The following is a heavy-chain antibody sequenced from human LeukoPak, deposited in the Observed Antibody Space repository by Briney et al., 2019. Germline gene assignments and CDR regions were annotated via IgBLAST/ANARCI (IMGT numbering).Heavy chain of an antibody. V-gene: IGHV2-5*02. J-gene: IGHJ3*02. CDR1: GFSLSTSGVG. CDR2: IYWDDDK. D-gene: IGHD2-21*02. Sequence: SGPALVNPTQTLTLTCTFSGFSLSTSGVGVGWIRQPPGKALEWLALIYWDDDKRYSPSLKSRLTITKDTSKNQVVLTMTNMDPVDTATYYCARILCGGDWGAFDIWGQGTMVTVSS. CDR3: ARILCGGDWGAFDI.